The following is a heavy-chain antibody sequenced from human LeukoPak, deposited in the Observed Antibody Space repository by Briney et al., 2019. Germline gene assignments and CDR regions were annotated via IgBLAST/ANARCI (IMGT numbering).Heavy chain of an antibody. D-gene: IGHD6-6*01. CDR2: IYTNGGT. CDR3: ARGSSSSGLDY. Sequence: SETLSLTCSVSGGSIGSYNWSWIRQPAEKGLEWIGRIYTNGGTNYNPSLKSRVTMSVNTSKNQFSLKLNAVAAAVTAVYYCARGSSSSGLDYWGQGTLVTVSS. J-gene: IGHJ4*02. CDR1: GGSIGSYN. V-gene: IGHV4-4*07.